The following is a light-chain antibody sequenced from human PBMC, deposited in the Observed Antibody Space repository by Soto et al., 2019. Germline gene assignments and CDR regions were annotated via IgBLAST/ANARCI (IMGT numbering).Light chain of an antibody. J-gene: IGKJ3*01. Sequence: EIVLTQSPGTLSSSPGERATLSCRASQSVSSNNLAWYQQRPGQAPRVVIYGASTRATGIPERFSGSGSGTDFTLTISRLEPEVFAVYYCQQYGRSQFTFGPGTKVDIK. V-gene: IGKV3-20*01. CDR1: QSVSSNN. CDR3: QQYGRSQFT. CDR2: GAS.